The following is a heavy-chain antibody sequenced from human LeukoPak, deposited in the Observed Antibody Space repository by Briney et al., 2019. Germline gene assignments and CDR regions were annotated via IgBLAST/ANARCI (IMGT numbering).Heavy chain of an antibody. V-gene: IGHV4-61*09. J-gene: IGHJ4*02. CDR1: GGSISSVSYY. Sequence: PSQTLSLTCTVSGGSISSVSYYWSWIRQPAGKGLEWIGHVYTTGTTNYNPSLKSRVTISVDRFKNQFSLKLSSVTAADTAVYYCARQRAGYDILTGDYILFHYFDYWGQGTLVTVSS. D-gene: IGHD3-9*01. CDR3: ARQRAGYDILTGDYILFHYFDY. CDR2: VYTTGTT.